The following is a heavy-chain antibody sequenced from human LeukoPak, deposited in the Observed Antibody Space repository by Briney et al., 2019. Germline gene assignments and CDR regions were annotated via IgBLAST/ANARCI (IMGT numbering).Heavy chain of an antibody. D-gene: IGHD3-10*01. CDR3: ARARGVADAFDI. Sequence: SETLSLTCTVSGGSISSGSYYWSWNRQPAGKGLEWIGRIYTSGSPNYNPSLKSRVTMSVDTSKNQFSLKLSSVTAADTAVYYCARARGVADAFDIWGQGTMVTVSS. V-gene: IGHV4-61*02. CDR2: IYTSGSP. J-gene: IGHJ3*02. CDR1: GGSISSGSYY.